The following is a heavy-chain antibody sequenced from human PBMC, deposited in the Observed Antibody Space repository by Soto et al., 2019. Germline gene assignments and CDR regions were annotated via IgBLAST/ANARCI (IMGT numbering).Heavy chain of an antibody. V-gene: IGHV5-51*01. D-gene: IGHD3-16*01. CDR3: ARQGSNGAYYYYGMDV. Sequence: GESLKISCKGSGYRFSSYWIAWVRQMPGKGLEWMGIIYPGDSDTRYSPSFEGQVTISADKSNSTAYLQWSSLKASDTAMYYCARQGSNGAYYYYGMDVWGQGTAVTVSS. CDR1: GYRFSSYW. CDR2: IYPGDSDT. J-gene: IGHJ6*02.